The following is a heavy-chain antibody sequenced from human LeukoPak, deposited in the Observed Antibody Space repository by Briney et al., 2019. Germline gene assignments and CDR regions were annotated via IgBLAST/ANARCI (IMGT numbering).Heavy chain of an antibody. CDR3: AIRHYYDSSGYSVWFDP. CDR2: IIPIFGKA. V-gene: IGHV1-69*05. Sequence: SVKVSCKASGGTFSSYAISWVRQAPGQGLEWMGGIIPIFGKANYAQKFQGRVTITTDESTSTPYMELSSLRSEDTAVYYCAIRHYYDSSGYSVWFDPWGQGTLVTVSS. CDR1: GGTFSSYA. J-gene: IGHJ5*02. D-gene: IGHD3-22*01.